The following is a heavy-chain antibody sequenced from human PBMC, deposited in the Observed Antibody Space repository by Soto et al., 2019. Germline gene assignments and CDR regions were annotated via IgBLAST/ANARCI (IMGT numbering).Heavy chain of an antibody. CDR1: GFTFSSYW. CDR3: ARDALRYDFWSGYEYYYYMDV. V-gene: IGHV3-7*01. Sequence: GGSLRLSCAASGFTFSSYWMSWVRQAPGKGLEWVANIKQDGSEKYYVDSVKGRFTISRDNAKNSLYLQMNSLRAEDTAVYYCARDALRYDFWSGYEYYYYMDVWGKGTTVTVSS. D-gene: IGHD3-3*01. J-gene: IGHJ6*03. CDR2: IKQDGSEK.